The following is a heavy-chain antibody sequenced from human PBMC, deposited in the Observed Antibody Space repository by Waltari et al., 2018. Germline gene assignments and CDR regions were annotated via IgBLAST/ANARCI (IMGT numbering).Heavy chain of an antibody. J-gene: IGHJ4*02. CDR2: INHSGST. CDR3: ARGPRVPTAYYYDSSGYYYFDY. D-gene: IGHD3-22*01. Sequence: QVQLQQWGAGLLKPSETLSLTCAVYGGSFSGYYWSWIRQPPRKGLEWIGEINHSGSTNYNPSLKSRVTISVDTSKNQFSLKLSSVTAADTAVYYCARGPRVPTAYYYDSSGYYYFDYWGQGTLVTVSS. CDR1: GGSFSGYY. V-gene: IGHV4-34*01.